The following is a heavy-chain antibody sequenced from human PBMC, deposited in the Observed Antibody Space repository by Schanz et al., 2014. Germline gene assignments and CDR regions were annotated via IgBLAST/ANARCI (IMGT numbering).Heavy chain of an antibody. J-gene: IGHJ6*02. D-gene: IGHD3-3*02. CDR3: ARHLVNAYGMDV. Sequence: QVQLQQWGAGLLKPSETLSLTCAVYGGPFSGYFWSWIRQSPGKGLQWIGEIHHSGSIIYNPSLRSGVPISMDTSKNQLFLKVTSVTAADTAVYYCARHLVNAYGMDVWGQGTAVTISS. CDR2: IHHSGSI. CDR1: GGPFSGYF. V-gene: IGHV4-34*01.